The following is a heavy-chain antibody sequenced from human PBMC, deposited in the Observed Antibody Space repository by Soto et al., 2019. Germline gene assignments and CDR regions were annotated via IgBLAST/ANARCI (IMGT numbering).Heavy chain of an antibody. Sequence: SETLSLTCTVSGGSISSGGYYWSWIRQHPGKGLEWIGYIYYSGSTYYNPSLKSRVTISVDTSKNQFSLKLSSVTAADTAVYYCARDLGAGYDFWSGHYYYYGMAVWGQGTTVTVSS. V-gene: IGHV4-31*03. CDR3: ARDLGAGYDFWSGHYYYYGMAV. D-gene: IGHD3-3*01. CDR2: IYYSGST. J-gene: IGHJ6*02. CDR1: GGSISSGGYY.